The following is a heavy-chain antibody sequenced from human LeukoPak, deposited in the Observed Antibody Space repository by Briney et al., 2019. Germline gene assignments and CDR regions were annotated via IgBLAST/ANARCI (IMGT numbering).Heavy chain of an antibody. CDR3: ASPQRGHSYGYAGPFDY. D-gene: IGHD5-18*01. Sequence: SETLSLTCTVSDGSISSSTYWGWIRQPPGKGLEWIGSIYYSGNTYYNPSLKSRVTISVDTSKNQSSLRLSSVTAADTAVYYCASPQRGHSYGYAGPFDYWGQGTLVTVSS. CDR1: DGSISSSTY. V-gene: IGHV4-39*01. J-gene: IGHJ4*02. CDR2: IYYSGNT.